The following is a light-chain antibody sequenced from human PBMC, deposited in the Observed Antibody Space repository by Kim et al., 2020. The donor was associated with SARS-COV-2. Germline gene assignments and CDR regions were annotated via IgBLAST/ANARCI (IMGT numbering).Light chain of an antibody. CDR1: NIGSKN. V-gene: IGLV3-9*01. CDR3: QVWDSSTVV. CDR2: RDS. Sequence: SYELTQPLSVSVALGQTARITCGGNNIGSKNVHWYQQQPGQAPVRVIYRDSNRPSGIPERFSGSNSGNTATLTISRAQAGDEADYYCQVWDSSTVVFGGGTQLDVL. J-gene: IGLJ2*01.